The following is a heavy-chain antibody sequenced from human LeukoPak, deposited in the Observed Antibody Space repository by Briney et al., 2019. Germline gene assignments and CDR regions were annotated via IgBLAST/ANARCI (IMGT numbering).Heavy chain of an antibody. V-gene: IGHV4-39*01. D-gene: IGHD2-15*01. CDR3: ARQECSGGSCYGGY. CDR1: GASISTSSYY. J-gene: IGHJ4*02. CDR2: IYYSGST. Sequence: KPSETLSLTCAVSGASISTSSYYWGWIRQPPGKGLDWIGSIYYSGSTYYNPSLKSRVTISADTSKNQFSLKLSSVTAADTAVYYCARQECSGGSCYGGYWGQGTLVTVSS.